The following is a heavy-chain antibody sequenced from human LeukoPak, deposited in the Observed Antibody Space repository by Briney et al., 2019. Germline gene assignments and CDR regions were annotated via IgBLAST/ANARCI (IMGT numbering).Heavy chain of an antibody. CDR3: ARRRGYSCGYLWYFDY. CDR1: GGSFSGYY. CDR2: INHSGST. V-gene: IGHV4-34*01. D-gene: IGHD5-18*01. J-gene: IGHJ4*02. Sequence: SETLSLTCAVYGGSFSGYYWSWIRQPPGKGLEWVGEINHSGSTNYNPSLKSRVTISVDTSKNQFSLKLSSVTAADTAVYYCARRRGYSCGYLWYFDYWGQGTLVTVSS.